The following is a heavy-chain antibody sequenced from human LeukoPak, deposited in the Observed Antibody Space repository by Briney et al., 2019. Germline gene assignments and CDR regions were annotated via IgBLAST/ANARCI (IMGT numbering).Heavy chain of an antibody. Sequence: GGSLRLSCAASGFTFSSYSMNWVRQAPGKGLEWVSSISSSSSYIYYADSVKGRFTISRDNAKNSLYLQMNSLRAEDTAVYYCAKGYCGGGSGYEAFYYFDYWGQGTLVTVSS. V-gene: IGHV3-21*01. D-gene: IGHD2-15*01. CDR3: AKGYCGGGSGYEAFYYFDY. J-gene: IGHJ4*02. CDR1: GFTFSSYS. CDR2: ISSSSSYI.